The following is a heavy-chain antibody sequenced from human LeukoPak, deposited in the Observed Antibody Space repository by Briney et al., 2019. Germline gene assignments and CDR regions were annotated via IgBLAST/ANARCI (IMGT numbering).Heavy chain of an antibody. CDR1: GXIFDNYA. CDR2: ISGDGGST. D-gene: IGHD6-19*01. V-gene: IGHV3-43*02. J-gene: IGHJ4*02. CDR3: ARESETSGWYDY. Sequence: GGSLRLSCAAPGXIFDNYAIHWVRQAPGKGLEWVSLISGDGGSTFYADSVRGRFTISRDNTRKSLSLQMSSLRSEDTALYYCARESETSGWYDYWGQGTLVTVSS.